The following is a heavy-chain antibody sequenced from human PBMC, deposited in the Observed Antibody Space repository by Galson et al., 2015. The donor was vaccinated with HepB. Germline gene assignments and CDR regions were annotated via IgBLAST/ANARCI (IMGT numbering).Heavy chain of an antibody. Sequence: SVKVSCKASGYTFTGYYMHWVRQAPGQGLEWMGRINPNSGGTDYAQKFQGRVTMTRDTSISTAYMELSSLRSDDTAVYYCARQTTTTVIYHGTDVWGQGTTVTVS. CDR3: ARQTTTTVIYHGTDV. V-gene: IGHV1-2*06. D-gene: IGHD4-11*01. J-gene: IGHJ6*02. CDR2: INPNSGGT. CDR1: GYTFTGYY.